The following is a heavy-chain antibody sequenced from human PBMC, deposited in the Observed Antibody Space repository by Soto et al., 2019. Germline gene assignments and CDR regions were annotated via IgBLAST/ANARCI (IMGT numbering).Heavy chain of an antibody. Sequence: ASVKVYCKASGYTFTSYYMHRVRKAPGQGLEWLGIINPSGGSTSYAQKFQGRVTMTRDTSTSTVYMELSSLRSEDTAVYYCARDGGIVGALDYYYGMDVWG. CDR3: ARDGGIVGALDYYYGMDV. D-gene: IGHD1-26*01. V-gene: IGHV1-46*01. J-gene: IGHJ6*02. CDR2: INPSGGST. CDR1: GYTFTSYY.